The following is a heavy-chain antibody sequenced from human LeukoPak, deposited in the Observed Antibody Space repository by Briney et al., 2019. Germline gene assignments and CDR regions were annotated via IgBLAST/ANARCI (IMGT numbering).Heavy chain of an antibody. CDR2: INWKGGTT. J-gene: IGHJ4*02. D-gene: IGHD5-24*01. Sequence: GGSLRLSCAASGFIFDDYGMSWVRQAPGKGLEWVSGINWKGGTTGYADSVKGRFIISRDNAKNSLYLQMNSLRAEDTASYYCARGEYHQDGIGYNRFDNWGQGALVTVSS. CDR1: GFIFDDYG. CDR3: ARGEYHQDGIGYNRFDN. V-gene: IGHV3-20*04.